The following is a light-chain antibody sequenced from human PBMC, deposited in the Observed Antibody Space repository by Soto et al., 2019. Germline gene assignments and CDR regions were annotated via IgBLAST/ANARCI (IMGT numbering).Light chain of an antibody. CDR1: QNVNNR. CDR3: QHFNSWPLL. CDR2: GAS. J-gene: IGKJ1*01. Sequence: EKMVSQSPPPLSFFPREKNTPPFRASQNVNNRLAWYQQKAGQPPRLLIYGASTRATGIPARFSGSGSGTEFTLTISSLQSEDFAVYYCQHFNSWPLLFGQGTKVDIK. V-gene: IGKV3-15*01.